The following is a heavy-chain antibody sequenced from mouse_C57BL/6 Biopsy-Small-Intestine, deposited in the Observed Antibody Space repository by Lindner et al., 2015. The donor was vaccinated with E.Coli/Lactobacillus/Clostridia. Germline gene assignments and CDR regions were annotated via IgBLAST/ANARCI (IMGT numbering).Heavy chain of an antibody. Sequence: VQLQESGAELVKPGASVKISCKASGYAFSNYWMNWVKQRPGKGLEWIGQIYPGDGDTNYNGKFKGKATLTADKSSSTAYMQLSGLTSEDSAVYFCACGSRDKNYWGQGTTLTASS. CDR3: ACGSRDKNY. CDR1: GYAFSNYW. V-gene: IGHV1-80*01. D-gene: IGHD1-1*01. J-gene: IGHJ2*01. CDR2: IYPGDGDT.